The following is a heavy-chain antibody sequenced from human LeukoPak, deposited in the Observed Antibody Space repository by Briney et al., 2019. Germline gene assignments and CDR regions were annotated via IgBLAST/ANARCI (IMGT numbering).Heavy chain of an antibody. CDR2: LYHSGST. J-gene: IGHJ4*02. D-gene: IGHD3-3*01. CDR3: AYHFYDFWSGYYKDY. CDR1: GYSISNGYY. Sequence: SETLSLTCTVSGYSISNGYYWSWIRQPPGKGLEWIGSLYHSGSTFYNPSLKNRVSISVDTSKNQFSLKLSSVTAADTAVYYCAYHFYDFWSGYYKDYWGQGTLVTVSS. V-gene: IGHV4-38-2*02.